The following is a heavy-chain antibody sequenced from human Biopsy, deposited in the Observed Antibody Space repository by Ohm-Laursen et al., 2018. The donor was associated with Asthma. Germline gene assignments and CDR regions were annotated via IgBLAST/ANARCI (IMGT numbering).Heavy chain of an antibody. CDR2: AFHSGTT. CDR1: RGYVRTYDYR. J-gene: IGHJ6*02. D-gene: IGHD5-24*01. Sequence: SQTLSLTCIVSRGYVRTYDYRWAWIRQPPGKGLEWLGSAFHSGTTDYTPSAARRLSIMVDTTKNQFSMTLSSVTAADTAVYFCARVAVYGDIFFAIDVWGQGTTVSVS. V-gene: IGHV4-30-4*01. CDR3: ARVAVYGDIFFAIDV.